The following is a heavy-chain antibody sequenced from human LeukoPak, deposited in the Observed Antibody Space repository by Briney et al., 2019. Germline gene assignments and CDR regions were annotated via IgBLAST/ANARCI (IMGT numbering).Heavy chain of an antibody. V-gene: IGHV1-46*01. CDR3: ARDQEGFDY. Sequence: ASVKVSCNPSGYTFTSNYIHWVRQAPGQGLEWMGMIYPRDGSTSYAQKFQGRVTVTRDTSTSTVHMELSGLRSEDTAVYYCARDQEGFDYWGQGTLVTVSS. CDR2: IYPRDGST. CDR1: GYTFTSNY. J-gene: IGHJ4*02.